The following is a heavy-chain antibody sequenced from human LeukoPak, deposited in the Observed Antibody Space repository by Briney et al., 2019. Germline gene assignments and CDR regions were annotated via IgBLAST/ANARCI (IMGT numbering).Heavy chain of an antibody. D-gene: IGHD4-23*01. Sequence: PGGSLRLSCAASGFTFSRYWMSWVRQAPGKGLEWVANINEDGSEKNYVDSVKGRFTISRDNAKKSLYLQMNNLRAEDTAVYYCARDYGGSSPFDYWGQGTLVTVSS. CDR2: INEDGSEK. J-gene: IGHJ4*02. CDR3: ARDYGGSSPFDY. V-gene: IGHV3-7*01. CDR1: GFTFSRYW.